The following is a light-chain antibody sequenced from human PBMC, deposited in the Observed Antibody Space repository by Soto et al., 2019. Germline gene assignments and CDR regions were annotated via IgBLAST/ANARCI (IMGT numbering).Light chain of an antibody. Sequence: QSALTQPASVSGSPGQSITISCTGTSSDVGRYNYVSRYQQHPGKAPKLMIYDVSNRPSGVSSRFSGSKSGNTASLTISGLQAEDEADYYCSSYTTINTVVFGGGTKLTVL. CDR2: DVS. V-gene: IGLV2-14*03. J-gene: IGLJ2*01. CDR1: SSDVGRYNY. CDR3: SSYTTINTVV.